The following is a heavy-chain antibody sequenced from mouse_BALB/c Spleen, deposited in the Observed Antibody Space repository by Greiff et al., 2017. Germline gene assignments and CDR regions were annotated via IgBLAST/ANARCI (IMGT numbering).Heavy chain of an antibody. Sequence: EVQVVESGGGLVKPGGSLKLSCAASGFAFSSYDMSWVRQTPEKRLEWVAYISSGGGSTYYPDTVKGRFTISRDNAKNTLYLQMRSLKSEDTAMYYCARHDGYYAWFAYWGQGTLVTVSA. CDR2: ISSGGGST. CDR1: GFAFSSYD. V-gene: IGHV5-12-1*01. D-gene: IGHD2-3*01. J-gene: IGHJ3*01. CDR3: ARHDGYYAWFAY.